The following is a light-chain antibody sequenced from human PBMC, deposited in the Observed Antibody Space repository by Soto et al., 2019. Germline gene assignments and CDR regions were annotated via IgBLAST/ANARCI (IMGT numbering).Light chain of an antibody. V-gene: IGKV3-11*01. CDR3: QQRYVWLT. CDR2: DAS. CDR1: QSISTY. J-gene: IGKJ4*01. Sequence: MVWTHSPATLSLSPGERATLSCRAGQSISTYLAWYQQKSGQAPRLLIYDASNRATGTPARLSGSGSGTDFTLTISSLEPEDSEVYYCQQRYVWLTFGGGTKVDIK.